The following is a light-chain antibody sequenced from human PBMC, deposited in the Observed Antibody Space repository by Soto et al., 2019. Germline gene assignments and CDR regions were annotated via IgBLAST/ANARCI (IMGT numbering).Light chain of an antibody. V-gene: IGLV1-44*01. CDR1: GSNIGSKS. CDR3: ATWDDSLKGWV. Sequence: QSVLTQPPSASGTPGQSVTISCSGSGSNIGSKSAYWYQQLPGTAPKLLIYSNNQRPSGVPDRFSGSKSGTSASLAISGLQSEDEADYYCATWDDSLKGWVFGGGTKLTVL. J-gene: IGLJ3*02. CDR2: SNN.